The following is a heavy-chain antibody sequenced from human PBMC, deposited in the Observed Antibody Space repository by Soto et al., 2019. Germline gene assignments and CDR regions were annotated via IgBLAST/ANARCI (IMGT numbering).Heavy chain of an antibody. D-gene: IGHD6-6*01. CDR1: GFTFSSYW. Sequence: GGSLRLSCAASGFTFSSYWMSWVHQAPGKGLEWVANIKQDGSEKYYVDSVKGRFTISRDNAKNSLYLQMNSLRVEDTAVYYCARVAPEEYSSSSLDYWGQGTLVTVSS. CDR2: IKQDGSEK. V-gene: IGHV3-7*03. J-gene: IGHJ4*02. CDR3: ARVAPEEYSSSSLDY.